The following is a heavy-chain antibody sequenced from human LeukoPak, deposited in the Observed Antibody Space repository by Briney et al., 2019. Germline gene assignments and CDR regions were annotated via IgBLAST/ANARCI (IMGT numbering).Heavy chain of an antibody. V-gene: IGHV4-39*01. CDR3: ARQLGNYDFWSGYYTGSHMDV. J-gene: IGHJ6*03. D-gene: IGHD3-3*01. CDR2: IYYSGST. CDR1: GGSISSSSYY. Sequence: SETLSLTCTVSGGSISSSSYYWGWLRQPPGKGLEWIGSIYYSGSTYYNPSLKSRVTISVDTSKNQFSLKLSSVTAADTAVYYCARQLGNYDFWSGYYTGSHMDVWGKGTTVTVSS.